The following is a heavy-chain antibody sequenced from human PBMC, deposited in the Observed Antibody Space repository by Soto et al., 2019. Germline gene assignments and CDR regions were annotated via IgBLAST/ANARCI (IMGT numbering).Heavy chain of an antibody. CDR3: ARGWLTLPHYYYYGMDV. Sequence: QVQLVQSGAEVKKPGASVKVSCKASGYTFTGYYMHWVRQAPGQGLEWMGWINPNSGGTNYAQKFQGRVTMTRDTSISTAYMELSRLRSDDTAVYYCARGWLTLPHYYYYGMDVWGQGTTVTVSS. CDR1: GYTFTGYY. D-gene: IGHD5-12*01. V-gene: IGHV1-2*02. J-gene: IGHJ6*02. CDR2: INPNSGGT.